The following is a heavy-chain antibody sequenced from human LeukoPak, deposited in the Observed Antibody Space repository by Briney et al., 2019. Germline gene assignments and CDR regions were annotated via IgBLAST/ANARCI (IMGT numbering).Heavy chain of an antibody. CDR1: GGSFSGYY. V-gene: IGHV4-34*01. CDR3: ASRGANRFDY. D-gene: IGHD1-26*01. J-gene: IGHJ4*02. CDR2: INHSGST. Sequence: SETLSLTCAVYGGSFSGYYWSWIRQPPGKGLEWIGEINHSGSTNYNPSLKSRVTISVDTSKNQFSLKLSSVTAADTAVYYCASRGANRFDYWGQGTLSPSPQ.